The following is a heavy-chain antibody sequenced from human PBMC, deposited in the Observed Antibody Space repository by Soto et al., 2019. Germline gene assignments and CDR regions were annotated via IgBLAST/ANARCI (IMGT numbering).Heavy chain of an antibody. CDR3: AKVIVVVPAAQGFVDY. Sequence: PGGSLRLSCAASGFTFSSYAMSWVRQAPGKGLEWVSAISGSGGSTYYADSVKGRFTISRDNSKNTLYLQMNSLRAEDTAVYYCAKVIVVVPAAQGFVDYWGQGTLVTVSS. CDR1: GFTFSSYA. J-gene: IGHJ4*02. CDR2: ISGSGGST. D-gene: IGHD2-2*01. V-gene: IGHV3-23*01.